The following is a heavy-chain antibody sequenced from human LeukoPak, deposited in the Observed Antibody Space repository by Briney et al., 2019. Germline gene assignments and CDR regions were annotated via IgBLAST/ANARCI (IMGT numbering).Heavy chain of an antibody. CDR2: INPNSGGT. CDR1: GYTFTGYY. D-gene: IGHD6-19*01. V-gene: IGHV1-2*02. J-gene: IGHJ1*01. Sequence: ASVKVSCKASGYTFTGYYMHWVRQAPGQGLEWMGWINPNSGGTNYAQKFQGRVTMTRDTSISTAYMELSRLRSDDTAVYYCARVRKGVAVAGRPSAGYVQHWGQGTLVTVSS. CDR3: ARVRKGVAVAGRPSAGYVQH.